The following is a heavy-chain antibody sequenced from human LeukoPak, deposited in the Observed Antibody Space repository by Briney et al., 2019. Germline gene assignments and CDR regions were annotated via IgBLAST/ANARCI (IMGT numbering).Heavy chain of an antibody. V-gene: IGHV3-48*01. D-gene: IGHD3-3*01. CDR3: ARGSEYYDFWSGSPRSY. J-gene: IGHJ4*02. CDR1: GFTFSSYA. Sequence: GGSLRLSCAASGFTFSSYAMSWVRQAPGKGLEWVSYISSSSSTIYYADSVKGRFTISRDNAKNSLNLQMNSLRAEDTAVYYCARGSEYYDFWSGSPRSYWGQGTLVTVSS. CDR2: ISSSSSTI.